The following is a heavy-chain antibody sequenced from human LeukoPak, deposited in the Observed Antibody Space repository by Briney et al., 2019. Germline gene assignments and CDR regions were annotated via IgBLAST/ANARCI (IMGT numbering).Heavy chain of an antibody. V-gene: IGHV3-21*04. D-gene: IGHD1-1*01. CDR1: GFTFSSYS. CDR2: ISSGGTFM. CDR3: AREPTGDY. J-gene: IGHJ4*02. Sequence: GGSLRLSCAASGFTFSSYSINWVRPAPGKGLEWVSSISSGGTFMYYADSVKGRFTISRDNAKKSVFLQMNSLRAEDSAVYYCAREPTGDYWGQGMLVTVSS.